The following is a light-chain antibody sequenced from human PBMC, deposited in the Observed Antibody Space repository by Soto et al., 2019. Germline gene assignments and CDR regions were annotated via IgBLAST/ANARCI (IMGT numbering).Light chain of an antibody. V-gene: IGLV1-40*01. CDR2: GDS. J-gene: IGLJ1*01. Sequence: QLVLTQPPSVSGAPGQRVTISCTGSDSNIGAGYDVHWYQHRPGTAPKLLVFGDSHRPSGVPDRFSGSKSGTSASLAITGLQAEDEGDYYCQSYDSTLDARYVFGTGTKVTVL. CDR1: DSNIGAGYD. CDR3: QSYDSTLDARYV.